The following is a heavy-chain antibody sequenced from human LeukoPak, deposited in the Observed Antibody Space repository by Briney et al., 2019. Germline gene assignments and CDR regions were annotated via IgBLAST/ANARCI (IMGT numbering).Heavy chain of an antibody. Sequence: GGSLRLSCAASGFTFSSYWMHWVRQAPGKGLVWVSRLKFDGTITQYADSVKGRFTVSRDNAKNTLYLQMDSLRAEDTAVYYCARFDLTVTTNAFDIWGQGTMVTVSS. J-gene: IGHJ3*02. CDR3: ARFDLTVTTNAFDI. D-gene: IGHD4-17*01. CDR1: GFTFSSYW. CDR2: LKFDGTIT. V-gene: IGHV3-74*03.